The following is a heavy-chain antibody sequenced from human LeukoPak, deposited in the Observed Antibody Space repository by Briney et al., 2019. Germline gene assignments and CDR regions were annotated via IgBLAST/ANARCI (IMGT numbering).Heavy chain of an antibody. CDR1: GYTFTSYY. D-gene: IGHD2-15*01. J-gene: IGHJ4*02. V-gene: IGHV1-46*01. Sequence: ASVKVPCKASGYTFTSYYMHWVRQAPGQGLEWMGIINPSGGSTSYAQKFQGRVTMTTDTSTSTAYMELRSLRSDDTAVYYCARDKSTTGYCSGGSCFSSYWGQGTLVTVSS. CDR2: INPSGGST. CDR3: ARDKSTTGYCSGGSCFSSY.